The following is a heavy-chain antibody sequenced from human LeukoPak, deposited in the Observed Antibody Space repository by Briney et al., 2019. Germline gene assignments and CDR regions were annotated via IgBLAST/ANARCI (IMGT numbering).Heavy chain of an antibody. CDR2: INKGGST. CDR3: ARGLRYYDILTGYYTYYFDY. Sequence: PSETLSLTCTVSGGSIFSYYWSWIRQPPGKGLEWIGEINKGGSTNYNPSLKSRVTISVDTSKNQFSLKLSSVTAADTAVYYCARGLRYYDILTGYYTYYFDYWGQGTLVTVSS. D-gene: IGHD3-9*01. V-gene: IGHV4-34*01. CDR1: GGSIFSYY. J-gene: IGHJ4*02.